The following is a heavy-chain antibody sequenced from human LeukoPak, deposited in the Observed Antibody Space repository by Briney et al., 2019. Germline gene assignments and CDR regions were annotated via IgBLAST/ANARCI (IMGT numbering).Heavy chain of an antibody. V-gene: IGHV4-59*01. CDR3: ARWDYGGFDP. CDR2: IYYSGST. J-gene: IGHJ5*02. D-gene: IGHD4-17*01. CDR1: GGSISSYY. Sequence: PSETLSLTCTVSGGSISSYYWSWIRQPPGKGLEWIGYIYYSGSTNYNPSLKSRVAISVDTSKNQFSLKLSSVTAADTAVYYCARWDYGGFDPWGQGTLVTVSS.